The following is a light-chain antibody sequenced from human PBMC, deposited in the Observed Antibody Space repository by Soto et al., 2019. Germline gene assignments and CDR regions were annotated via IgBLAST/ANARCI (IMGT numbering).Light chain of an antibody. CDR1: HDIGKW. CDR2: DAS. J-gene: IGKJ4*01. V-gene: IGKV1-5*01. Sequence: DIQMTQSPSTLSASVGDRVSITCRASHDIGKWLAWYQQKPGQAPKLLVYDASNLHDAVPSRFSGSGSGTHFSLTISSLQAEDVAVYFCQQYYGTPLTFGGGTKVEIK. CDR3: QQYYGTPLT.